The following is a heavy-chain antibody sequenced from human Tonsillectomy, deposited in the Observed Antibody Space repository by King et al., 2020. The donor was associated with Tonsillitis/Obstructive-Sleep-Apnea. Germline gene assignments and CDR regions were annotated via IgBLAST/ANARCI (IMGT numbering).Heavy chain of an antibody. CDR2: INPSGGST. CDR3: ARAHRPLNAFDI. Sequence: QLVQSGAEVKKPGASVKVSCKASGYTFTSYYMHWVRQAPGQGLEWMGIINPSGGSTSYAQKFQGRVTMTRDTSTSTVYMERSSLRSEDTAVYYCARAHRPLNAFDIWGQGTMVTVSS. J-gene: IGHJ3*02. V-gene: IGHV1-46*01. D-gene: IGHD1-14*01. CDR1: GYTFTSYY.